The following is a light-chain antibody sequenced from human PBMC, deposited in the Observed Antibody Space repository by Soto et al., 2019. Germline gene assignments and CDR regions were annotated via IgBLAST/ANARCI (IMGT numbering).Light chain of an antibody. CDR3: QQRSNWLWT. J-gene: IGKJ1*01. CDR2: DAS. CDR1: QSVSSY. V-gene: IGKV3-11*01. Sequence: IVLTHSPATLSLSPWERATLSFRASQSVSSYLAWYQQKPGQAPSLLIYDASNRATGIPARFSGSGSGTDFTLTISSLEPEDFAVYYCQQRSNWLWTFGQGTKVDIK.